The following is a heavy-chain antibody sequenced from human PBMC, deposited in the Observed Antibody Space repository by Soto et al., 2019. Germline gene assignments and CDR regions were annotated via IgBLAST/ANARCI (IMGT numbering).Heavy chain of an antibody. CDR2: INHSGST. Sequence: SETLSLTCAVYGGTFSGYYWSWIRQPPGKGLEWIGEINHSGSTNYNPSLKSRVTISVDTSKNQFSLKLSSVTAADTAVYYCARGGYYYYYGMAVWGQGTTVTVSS. CDR1: GGTFSGYY. J-gene: IGHJ6*02. V-gene: IGHV4-34*01. CDR3: ARGGYYYYYGMAV.